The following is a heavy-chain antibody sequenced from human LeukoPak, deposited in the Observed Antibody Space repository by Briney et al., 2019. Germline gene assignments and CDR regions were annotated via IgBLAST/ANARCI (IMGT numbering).Heavy chain of an antibody. J-gene: IGHJ1*01. CDR3: ARDRITVPGMGAFQH. CDR2: ISYDGSNK. Sequence: GGSLRLSCAASGFTFSSYGMHWVRQAPGKGLEWVAVISYDGSNKYYADSVKGRFTISSDNSKSTPYLQMNSLRVEDTAIYYCARDRITVPGMGAFQHWGQGTLVTVSS. V-gene: IGHV3-30*03. CDR1: GFTFSSYG. D-gene: IGHD6-19*01.